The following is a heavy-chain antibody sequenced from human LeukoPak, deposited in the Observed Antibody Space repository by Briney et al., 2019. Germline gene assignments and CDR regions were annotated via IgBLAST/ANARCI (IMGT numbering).Heavy chain of an antibody. Sequence: GGSLRLSCTVSGFTLSSYEMSWIRQAPGKGLEWVSSVDYSADSTHYADSVMGRFTISRDNSKNTLYLQLNSLSAEDTAVYYCAKDPGYDILTGYYRSYFDYWGQGTLVTVSS. V-gene: IGHV3-23*01. J-gene: IGHJ4*02. CDR1: GFTLSSYE. CDR3: AKDPGYDILTGYYRSYFDY. D-gene: IGHD3-9*01. CDR2: VDYSADST.